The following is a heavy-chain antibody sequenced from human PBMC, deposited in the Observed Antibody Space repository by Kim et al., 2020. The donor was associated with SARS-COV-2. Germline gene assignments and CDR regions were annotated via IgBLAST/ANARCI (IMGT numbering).Heavy chain of an antibody. CDR2: ISGSGGST. CDR1: GFTFSSYA. CDR3: AKDFKPEPLTAVAVSNAFDI. D-gene: IGHD6-19*01. Sequence: GGSLRLSCAASGFTFSSYAMSWVRQAPGKGLEWVSAISGSGGSTYYADSVKGRFTISRDNSKNTLYLQMNSLRAEDTAVYYCAKDFKPEPLTAVAVSNAFDIWGQGTMVTVSS. J-gene: IGHJ3*02. V-gene: IGHV3-23*01.